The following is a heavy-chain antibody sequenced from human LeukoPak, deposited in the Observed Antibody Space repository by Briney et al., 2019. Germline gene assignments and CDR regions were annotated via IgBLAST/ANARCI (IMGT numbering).Heavy chain of an antibody. CDR1: GGSISSSSYY. CDR3: AGQRLGQNSLIHKNFDY. D-gene: IGHD6-19*01. CDR2: INHSGST. Sequence: PSETLSLTCTVSGGSISSSSYYWGWIRQPPGKGLEWIGEINHSGSTNYNPSLKSRVTISVDTSKNQFSLKLSSVTAADTAVYYCAGQRLGQNSLIHKNFDYWGQGTLVTVSS. V-gene: IGHV4-39*01. J-gene: IGHJ4*02.